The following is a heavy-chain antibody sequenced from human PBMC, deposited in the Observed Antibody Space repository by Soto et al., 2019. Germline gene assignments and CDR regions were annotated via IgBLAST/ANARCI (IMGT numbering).Heavy chain of an antibody. Sequence: SETLSLTSIVSGGSIRSSSYYWGWIRQPPGKGLEWIASMSYSGTTYHNPSLKSRVTISIDTSKKQVSLKLISVTAADTAAYYCARSYGDYSLDVWGQGTTVTVSS. CDR3: ARSYGDYSLDV. D-gene: IGHD4-17*01. CDR2: MSYSGTT. V-gene: IGHV4-39*01. J-gene: IGHJ6*03. CDR1: GGSIRSSSYY.